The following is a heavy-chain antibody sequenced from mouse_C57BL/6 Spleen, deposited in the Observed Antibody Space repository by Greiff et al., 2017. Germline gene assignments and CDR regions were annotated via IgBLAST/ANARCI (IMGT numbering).Heavy chain of an antibody. Sequence: VQLQQSGPGLVAPSQSLSITCTVSGFSLTSYGVHWVRQPPGKGLEWLVVIWSDGSTTYNSALKSRLSISKDNSKSQVFLKMNSLQTDDTAMYYCAREGVTTHYYAMDYWGQGTSVTVSS. V-gene: IGHV2-6*03. J-gene: IGHJ4*01. CDR2: IWSDGST. CDR3: AREGVTTHYYAMDY. D-gene: IGHD2-1*01. CDR1: GFSLTSYG.